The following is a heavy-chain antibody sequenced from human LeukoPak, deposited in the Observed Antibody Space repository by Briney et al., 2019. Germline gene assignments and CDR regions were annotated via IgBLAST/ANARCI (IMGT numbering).Heavy chain of an antibody. V-gene: IGHV3-30-3*01. J-gene: IGHJ4*02. Sequence: PGGSLRLSCAASGVTFCSYAMRWVRQAPGKGLEWVAVISYDGSNKYYADSAKRRFTISRDNSKNTLYLQMNSLRAEDTAVYYSARDQAVNPRYYFDYWGQGTLVTVSS. CDR1: GVTFCSYA. D-gene: IGHD6-19*01. CDR2: ISYDGSNK. CDR3: ARDQAVNPRYYFDY.